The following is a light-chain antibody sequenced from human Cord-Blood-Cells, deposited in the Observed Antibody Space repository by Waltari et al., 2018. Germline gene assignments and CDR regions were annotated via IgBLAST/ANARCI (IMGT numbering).Light chain of an antibody. CDR3: SSYTSSSTWV. V-gene: IGLV2-14*01. CDR2: DVS. Sequence: QSALTQPASVSGSPGQSIPISCTGTSSDVRGYNYVSWYQQHPGKAPNLTIYDVSNRPSGVSNRFSGSKSGNTASLTISGLQAEDEADYYCSSYTSSSTWVFGGGTKLTVL. CDR1: SSDVRGYNY. J-gene: IGLJ3*02.